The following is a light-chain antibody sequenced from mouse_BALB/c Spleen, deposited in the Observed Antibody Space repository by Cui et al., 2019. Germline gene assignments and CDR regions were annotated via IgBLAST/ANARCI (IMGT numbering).Light chain of an antibody. J-gene: IGKJ2*01. Sequence: IVLTQSPQSTSTSVGDSVSITCKPSQDVGTAVAWYQQKPGQSPKLLIYWASTRHTGVPDRFTGSGSGTGFTLTISNVQAEELADNYCQQYSSYPYTFGGGTKLEIK. CDR2: WAS. CDR1: QDVGTA. CDR3: QQYSSYPYT. V-gene: IGKV6-23*01.